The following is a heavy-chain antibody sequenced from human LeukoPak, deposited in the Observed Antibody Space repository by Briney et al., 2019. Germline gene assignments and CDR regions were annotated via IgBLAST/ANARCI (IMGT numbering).Heavy chain of an antibody. CDR2: IYHGETT. D-gene: IGHD1-1*01. CDR3: ASNWSDFDY. J-gene: IGHJ4*02. Sequence: PSETLSLTCTVSGYSISSGHYWGWIRQPPGKGLEWIGSIYHGETTYYNPSLKTRLTISLDTSKNQFSLRLSSVTAADTAVYYCASNWSDFDYWGQGILVTVSS. CDR1: GYSISSGHY. V-gene: IGHV4-38-2*02.